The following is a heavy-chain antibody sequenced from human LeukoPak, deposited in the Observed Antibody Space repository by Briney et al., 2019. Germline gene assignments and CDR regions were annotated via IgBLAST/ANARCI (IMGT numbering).Heavy chain of an antibody. J-gene: IGHJ4*02. CDR3: ARQGYYDYVWGSYRYTDFDY. V-gene: IGHV4-39*01. CDR2: IYYSGST. Sequence: SETLSLTCTVSGGSISSSSYCWGWIRQPPGKGLEWIGSIYYSGSTYYNPSLKSRVTISVDTSKNQFSLKLSSVTAADTAVYYCARQGYYDYVWGSYRYTDFDYWGQGTLVTVSS. CDR1: GGSISSSSYC. D-gene: IGHD3-16*02.